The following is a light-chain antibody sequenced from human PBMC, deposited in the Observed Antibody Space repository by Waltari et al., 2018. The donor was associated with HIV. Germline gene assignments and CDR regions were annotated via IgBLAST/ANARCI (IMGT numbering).Light chain of an antibody. Sequence: VLTQSPETLSLSPGETATLSCKTSPGISSTYLAWYPQKPGQAPRLLIYGSSHRGSDTSDRFSGSGSGTDFTLTIRRLELGDFAVYYCQYYGLSSITVGGGTRVDLK. CDR1: PGISSTY. V-gene: IGKV3-20*01. CDR3: QYYGLSSIT. CDR2: GSS. J-gene: IGKJ4*01.